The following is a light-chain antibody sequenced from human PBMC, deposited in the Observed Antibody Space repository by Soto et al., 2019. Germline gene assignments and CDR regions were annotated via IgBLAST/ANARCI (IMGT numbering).Light chain of an antibody. CDR2: DVS. CDR3: ISFTGTTTVV. CDR1: SSDVGGSNY. Sequence: QSALTQPASVSGSPGQSITISCTGTSSDVGGSNYVSWYQQYPGRAPKLMIYDVSNRPSGVSNRFSGSKSGNTASLTISGLQAEDEADYYCISFTGTTTVVFGGGTKLTVL. J-gene: IGLJ2*01. V-gene: IGLV2-14*01.